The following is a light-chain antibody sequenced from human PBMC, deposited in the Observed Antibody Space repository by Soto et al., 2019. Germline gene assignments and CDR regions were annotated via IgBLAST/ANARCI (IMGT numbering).Light chain of an antibody. CDR3: QQDDNSPWK. CDR2: GAS. J-gene: IGKJ1*01. Sequence: EIVLTQSPGTLSLSPGEGATLSCRASQSVSSSYLAWYQQKPGQAPRLPIYGASSRATGIPDRFSGGGSGTDVSLTTRRLEPEESAVSYCQQDDNSPWKFGQGTNVEIK. CDR1: QSVSSSY. V-gene: IGKV3-20*01.